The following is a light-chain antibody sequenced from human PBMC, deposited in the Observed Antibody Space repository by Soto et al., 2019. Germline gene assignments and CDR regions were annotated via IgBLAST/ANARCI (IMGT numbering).Light chain of an antibody. CDR1: SSDVGGYNY. V-gene: IGLV2-11*01. Sequence: QSALTQPRSVSGSPGQSVTISCTGTSSDVGGYNYVSWYQQHPGKAPKLMIYDVSKRPSGVPDRFSGSKSGNTASLTISGLQAEDEADYYCCSYARSYTFWRYVFGTGTKLTVL. CDR2: DVS. CDR3: CSYARSYTFWRYV. J-gene: IGLJ1*01.